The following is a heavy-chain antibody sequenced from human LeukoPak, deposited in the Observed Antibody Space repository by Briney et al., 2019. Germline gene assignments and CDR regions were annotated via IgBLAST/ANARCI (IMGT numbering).Heavy chain of an antibody. Sequence: KPGGSLRLPCTASGLTLSNYHLTWLPQATGKRLHSPSTNSATTIYTFSADSVGGRFTISRDNVDNSLYLQMNNLRGEDTGVYFCARIGLGRDAYNSFGFWGQGTLVTVS. CDR3: ARIGLGRDAYNSFGF. J-gene: IGHJ4*02. CDR1: GLTLSNYH. V-gene: IGHV3-21*06. D-gene: IGHD5-24*01. CDR2: NSATTIYT.